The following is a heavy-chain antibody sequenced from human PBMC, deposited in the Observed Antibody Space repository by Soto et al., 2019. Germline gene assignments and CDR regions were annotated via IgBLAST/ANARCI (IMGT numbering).Heavy chain of an antibody. J-gene: IGHJ4*02. D-gene: IGHD1-26*01. Sequence: QVQLVESGGGVVRPGRSLRLSCVASGFTFRDYGMHWVRQAPGKGLEWVAGISHHGLKEHYADSVKGRFTISRDNSKKTVYLQLNSMRGDDTAVYYCAKDWVGGSNKYYFEYWGQGTLVTVSS. CDR3: AKDWVGGSNKYYFEY. CDR1: GFTFRDYG. CDR2: ISHHGLKE. V-gene: IGHV3-30*18.